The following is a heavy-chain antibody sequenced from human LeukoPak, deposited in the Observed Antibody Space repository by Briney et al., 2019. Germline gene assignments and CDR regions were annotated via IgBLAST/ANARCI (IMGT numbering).Heavy chain of an antibody. CDR3: ARDLDFWSGYGDY. Sequence: GGSLRLSCAASGFTFSSYWMHWVRQAPGRGLVWFSRINTDGSDTSYADSVKGRFTISRDNAKNTLYLQMNSLRAEDTAVYYCARDLDFWSGYGDYWGQGTLVTVSS. J-gene: IGHJ4*02. CDR1: GFTFSSYW. V-gene: IGHV3-74*01. D-gene: IGHD3-3*01. CDR2: INTDGSDT.